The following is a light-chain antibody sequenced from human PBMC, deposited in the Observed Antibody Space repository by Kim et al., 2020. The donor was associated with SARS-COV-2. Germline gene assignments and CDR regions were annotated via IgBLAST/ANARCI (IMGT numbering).Light chain of an antibody. CDR1: QSVSSN. CDR3: QHGRRGLLT. CDR2: GAS. V-gene: IGKV3-15*01. J-gene: IGKJ4*01. Sequence: EIVMTQSPATLSVSPGERATLSCRASQSVSSNLAWYQQKPGQAPRLLIYGASTRATGIPARFSGSGSGTEFTLTISSLQSEDFAVYYCQHGRRGLLTFGGGTKLEI.